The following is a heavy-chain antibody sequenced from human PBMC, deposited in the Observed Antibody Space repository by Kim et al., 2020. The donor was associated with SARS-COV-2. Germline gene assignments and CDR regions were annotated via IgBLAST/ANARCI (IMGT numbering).Heavy chain of an antibody. D-gene: IGHD1-26*01. CDR3: ARARSLVGARRSLGWFDP. J-gene: IGHJ5*02. Sequence: ASVKVSCKASGYTFTSYGISWVRQAPGQGLEWMGWISAYNGNTNYAQKLQGRVTMTTDTSTSTAYMELRSLRSDDTAVYYCARARSLVGARRSLGWFDPWGQGTLVTVSS. CDR1: GYTFTSYG. V-gene: IGHV1-18*01. CDR2: ISAYNGNT.